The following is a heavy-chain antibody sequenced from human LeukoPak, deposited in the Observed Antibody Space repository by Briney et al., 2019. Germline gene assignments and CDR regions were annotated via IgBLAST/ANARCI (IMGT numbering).Heavy chain of an antibody. Sequence: GGSLRLSCAASGFTFSSYAMHWVRQAPGKGLEWVANIKLDGSEKNYVDSVKGRFTISRDNTKNSLYLQMNGLRVEDTAVFYCARDQYDTWSRRGNFDSWGQGTLVIVSS. J-gene: IGHJ4*02. D-gene: IGHD3-3*01. CDR2: IKLDGSEK. CDR1: GFTFSSYA. V-gene: IGHV3-7*03. CDR3: ARDQYDTWSRRGNFDS.